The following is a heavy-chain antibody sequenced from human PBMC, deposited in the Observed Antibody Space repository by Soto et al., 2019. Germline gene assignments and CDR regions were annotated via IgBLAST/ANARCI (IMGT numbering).Heavy chain of an antibody. CDR3: AKDLQYGGNWFDP. D-gene: IGHD2-2*01. CDR1: GYTFTSHG. J-gene: IGHJ5*02. CDR2: ISTHNGNT. V-gene: IGHV1-18*01. Sequence: GASVKVSCKASGYTFTSHGMSWARQAPGQGLEWMGWISTHNGNTNYAQKLQGRVTLTTDTSTSTAYMELRSLTSDDTAVYYCAKDLQYGGNWFDPWGQGTLVTVSS.